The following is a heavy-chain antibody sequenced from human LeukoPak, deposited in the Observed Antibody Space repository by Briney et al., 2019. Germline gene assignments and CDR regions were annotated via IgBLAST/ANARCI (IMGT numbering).Heavy chain of an antibody. J-gene: IGHJ4*02. CDR2: IYYSGST. CDR3: ARKRYCSSTSCSNQAFDY. V-gene: IGHV4-31*03. D-gene: IGHD2-2*01. Sequence: PSQTLSLTCTVSGGSISSGGYYWSWIRQHPGKGLEWIGYIYYSGSTYYNPSLKSRVTISVDTSKNQFSLKLSSVTAADTAVYYCARKRYCSSTSCSNQAFDYWGQGTLVTVSS. CDR1: GGSISSGGYY.